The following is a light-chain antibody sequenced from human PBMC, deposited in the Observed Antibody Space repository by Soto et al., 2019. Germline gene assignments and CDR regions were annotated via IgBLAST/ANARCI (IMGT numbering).Light chain of an antibody. CDR2: EVS. J-gene: IGLJ3*02. Sequence: QSALTQPASVSGSPGQSITISCTGTSSDVGGYNYVSWYQQHPGKAPKLMIYEVSNRPSGVSNRFSGSKSGNTASLTISGLQAEYEADYYCSSYTSSSTHWVFGGGTKLPVL. V-gene: IGLV2-14*01. CDR1: SSDVGGYNY. CDR3: SSYTSSSTHWV.